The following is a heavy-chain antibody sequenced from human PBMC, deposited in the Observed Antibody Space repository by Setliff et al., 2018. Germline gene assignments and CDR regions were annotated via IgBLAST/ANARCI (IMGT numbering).Heavy chain of an antibody. Sequence: PSETLSLTCTVSGGSISNTYYYWSWIRQPAGQGLEWIGQIYTSWSTNYNPSLKSRVTISVDTSKNQFSLKLSSVTAADTAVYYCARGRNIAARHLDSWGQGTLVTVSS. D-gene: IGHD6-6*01. CDR2: IYTSWST. J-gene: IGHJ4*02. V-gene: IGHV4-61*09. CDR3: ARGRNIAARHLDS. CDR1: GGSISNTYYY.